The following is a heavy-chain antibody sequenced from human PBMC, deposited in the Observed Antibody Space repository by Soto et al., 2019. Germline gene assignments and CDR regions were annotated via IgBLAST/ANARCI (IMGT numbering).Heavy chain of an antibody. CDR1: GYTFIGHY. CDR3: AREAGTTGNYYYGMDV. J-gene: IGHJ6*02. Sequence: QVQLVQSGAEVKKPGASVKVSCKASGYTFIGHYLHWVRQAPGQGLEWLGWTNPSSGATNFAQKFHGRVTMTRDTSISTAYLELSRLRSDATAVYYCAREAGTTGNYYYGMDVWGQGPTVTVSS. CDR2: TNPSSGAT. D-gene: IGHD1-7*01. V-gene: IGHV1-2*02.